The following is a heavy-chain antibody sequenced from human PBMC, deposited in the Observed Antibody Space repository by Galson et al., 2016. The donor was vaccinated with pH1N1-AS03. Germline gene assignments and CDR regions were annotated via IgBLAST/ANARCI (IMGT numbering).Heavy chain of an antibody. CDR1: GFSFRDSW. Sequence: SLRLSCAASGFSFRDSWMHWVRQAPGKGLVWVSRIESDGSSAFYADTVKGRFTISRDNAKNILYPQMNSLRVEDTAVYYCAKSDWLDSWGQGALVTVSS. CDR2: IESDGSSA. CDR3: AKSDWLDS. V-gene: IGHV3-74*01. J-gene: IGHJ5*01.